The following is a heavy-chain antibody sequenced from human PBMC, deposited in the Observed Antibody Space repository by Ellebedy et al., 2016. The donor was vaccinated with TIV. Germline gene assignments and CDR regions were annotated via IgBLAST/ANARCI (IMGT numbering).Heavy chain of an antibody. CDR2: IYHSGIT. D-gene: IGHD1/OR15-1a*01. V-gene: IGHV4-30-2*01. Sequence: SETLSLXXAVSAGSISSGGYSWSWIRQPPGKGLEWIGYIYHSGITSYNPCLKSRVTMSVDTSKNQFSLKLSSVTAADTAIYYCARDETVGTDAFDVWGQGTMVTVSS. CDR3: ARDETVGTDAFDV. CDR1: AGSISSGGYS. J-gene: IGHJ3*01.